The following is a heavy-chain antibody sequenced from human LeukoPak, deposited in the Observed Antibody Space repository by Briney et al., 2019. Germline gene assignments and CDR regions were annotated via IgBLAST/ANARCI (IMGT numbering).Heavy chain of an antibody. CDR1: GLSFNNYG. D-gene: IGHD2-21*01. J-gene: IGHJ4*02. CDR2: IRYDTSNE. Sequence: GGSLRLSCGASGLSFNNYGMHWVRQAPGKGLEWLTFIRYDTSNEYYAVSVKGRFTISRDNSKNTLYLEMNSLRPEDTAVYYCARGGTVIKALDFWGQGILVAVSS. V-gene: IGHV3-30*02. CDR3: ARGGTVIKALDF.